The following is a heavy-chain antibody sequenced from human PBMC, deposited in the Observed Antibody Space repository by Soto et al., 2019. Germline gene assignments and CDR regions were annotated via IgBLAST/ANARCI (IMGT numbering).Heavy chain of an antibody. CDR1: GGSISSYY. J-gene: IGHJ4*02. CDR2: IYYSGST. V-gene: IGHV4-59*01. D-gene: IGHD5-18*01. Sequence: SETLSLTCTVSGGSISSYYWSWIRQPPGKGLEWIGYIYYSGSTNYNPSLKSRVTISVDTSKNQFSLKLSSVTAADTAVYYCARAYTAMVDFDYWGQGTLVTSPQ. CDR3: ARAYTAMVDFDY.